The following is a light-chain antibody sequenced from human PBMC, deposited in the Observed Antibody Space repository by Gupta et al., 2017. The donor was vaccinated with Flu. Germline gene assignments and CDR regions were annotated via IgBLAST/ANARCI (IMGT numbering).Light chain of an antibody. CDR1: QGITNS. Sequence: PSFLSASVGDRVTLTCRASQGITNSLAWYQQKRGKAPKLLMYDASTLQSGVPSRFSGSGFGTEFTLTISSLQPEDFATYYCLQVNSYPLTFGGGTKVEIK. CDR3: LQVNSYPLT. V-gene: IGKV1-9*01. J-gene: IGKJ4*01. CDR2: DAS.